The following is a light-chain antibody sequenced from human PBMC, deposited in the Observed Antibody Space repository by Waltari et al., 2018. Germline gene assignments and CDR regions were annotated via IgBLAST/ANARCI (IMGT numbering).Light chain of an antibody. CDR2: DAS. J-gene: IGKJ4*01. V-gene: IGKV3-11*01. CDR1: QSVSSY. CDR3: QQRSHWPT. Sequence: EIVLTQSPGTLSLSPGERATLSCRASQSVSSYLAWYQQKPGQAPRLLIYDASNRATGIPARFRGSGSGTDFTLTISSLEPEDFAVYYCQQRSHWPTFGGGTKVEIK.